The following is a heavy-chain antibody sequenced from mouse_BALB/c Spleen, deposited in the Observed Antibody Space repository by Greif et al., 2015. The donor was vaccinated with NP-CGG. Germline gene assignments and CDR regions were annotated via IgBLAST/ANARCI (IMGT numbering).Heavy chain of an antibody. V-gene: IGHV1-63*01. CDR1: GYAFTNYW. J-gene: IGHJ3*01. D-gene: IGHD1-1*01. Sequence: VQLQQSGAELVRPGTSVKISCKASGYAFTNYWLGWVKQRPGHGLEWIGDIYPGSGNTYYNEKFKGKATLTADKSSSTAYMQLSSLTSEDSAVYFCARSTTGGAWFAYWGQGTLVTVSA. CDR3: ARSTTGGAWFAY. CDR2: IYPGSGNT.